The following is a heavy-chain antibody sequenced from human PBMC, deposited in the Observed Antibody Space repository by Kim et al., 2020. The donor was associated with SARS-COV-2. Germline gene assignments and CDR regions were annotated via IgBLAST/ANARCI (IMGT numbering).Heavy chain of an antibody. J-gene: IGHJ5*02. V-gene: IGHV1-2*02. CDR3: TRDAAPGSSDWFDP. CDR1: GYTFTGYY. D-gene: IGHD6-25*01. Sequence: ASVKVSCKASGYTFTGYYIHWVRQAPGQGLEWMGYFDPYTGGTHYGQNFQGRVTMTGDTSISTAYMELTSLRSDDTALYYCTRDAAPGSSDWFDPWGQGTLVTVSS. CDR2: FDPYTGGT.